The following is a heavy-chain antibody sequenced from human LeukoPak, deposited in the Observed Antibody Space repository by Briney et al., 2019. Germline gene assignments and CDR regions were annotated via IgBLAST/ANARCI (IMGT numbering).Heavy chain of an antibody. J-gene: IGHJ4*02. CDR2: IYYSGST. D-gene: IGHD4-23*01. CDR1: GGSISSGGYY. V-gene: IGHV4-31*03. Sequence: SETLSLTCTVSGGSISSGGYYWSWIRQHPGKGLEWIGYIYYSGSTYYNPSLKSRVTISVDTSKNQFSLKLSSVTAADTAVYYCARDRGTVVLDHYFDYWGQGTLVTVSS. CDR3: ARDRGTVVLDHYFDY.